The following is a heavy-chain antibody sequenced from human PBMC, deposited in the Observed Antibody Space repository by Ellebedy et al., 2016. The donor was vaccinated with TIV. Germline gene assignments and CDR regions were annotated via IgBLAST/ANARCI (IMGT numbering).Heavy chain of an antibody. V-gene: IGHV1-69*13. CDR2: IIPISDSA. CDR3: AASSFYGTMILH. Sequence: AASVKVSCKASGGSFSKNAVTWVRQAPGQGLEWMGGIIPISDSANYAHQFQGRVTLIAERSTSTATLELSSLRSDDTAVYYCAASSFYGTMILHWGQGTLVTVSS. J-gene: IGHJ4*02. CDR1: GGSFSKNA. D-gene: IGHD3-22*01.